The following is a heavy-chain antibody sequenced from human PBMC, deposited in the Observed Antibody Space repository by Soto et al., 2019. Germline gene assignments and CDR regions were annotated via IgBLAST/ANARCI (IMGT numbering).Heavy chain of an antibody. J-gene: IGHJ6*02. CDR2: ISYDGSNK. V-gene: IGHV3-30-3*01. D-gene: IGHD6-13*01. Sequence: QVQLVESGGGVVQPGRSLRLSCAASGFTFSSYAMHWVRQAPGKGLEWVAVISYDGSNKYYADSVKGRFTISRDNSKNTLYLQMNSLRAEDTAVYYCARDRGVVVAAAGTVGTYGMDVWGRGTTVTVSS. CDR3: ARDRGVVVAAAGTVGTYGMDV. CDR1: GFTFSSYA.